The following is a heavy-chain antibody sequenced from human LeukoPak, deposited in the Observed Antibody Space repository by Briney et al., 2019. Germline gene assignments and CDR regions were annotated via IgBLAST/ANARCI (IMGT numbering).Heavy chain of an antibody. CDR3: ARWLQLRDAFDI. D-gene: IGHD5-24*01. CDR2: IYHSGST. CDR1: GGSMSSGGYS. Sequence: SQPLSLTCAVSGGSMSSGGYSWSWIRQPPGKGLEWIGYIYHSGSTCYNPSLKSRVTISVDRSKNQFSLKLSSVTAADTAVYYCARWLQLRDAFDIWGQGTMVTVSS. V-gene: IGHV4-30-2*01. J-gene: IGHJ3*02.